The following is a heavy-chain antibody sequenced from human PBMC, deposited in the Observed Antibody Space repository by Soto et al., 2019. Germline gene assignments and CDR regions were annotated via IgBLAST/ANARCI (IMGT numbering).Heavy chain of an antibody. Sequence: QVQLVQSGAEVKKPGSSVKVSCKASGGTFSSFGFNWVRQAPGQGLEWMGGIIPLFGTANYAEKFQGRVTISADEVTSTASIELIGLRSEDTAIYYCARDLSIDGYNSRSFDYWGQGTLVTVS. CDR3: ARDLSIDGYNSRSFDY. D-gene: IGHD5-12*01. CDR1: GGTFSSFG. CDR2: IIPLFGTA. J-gene: IGHJ4*02. V-gene: IGHV1-69*01.